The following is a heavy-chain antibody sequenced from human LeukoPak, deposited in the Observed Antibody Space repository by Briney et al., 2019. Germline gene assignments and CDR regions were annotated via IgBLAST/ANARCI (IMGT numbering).Heavy chain of an antibody. Sequence: PSETLSLTCAVYGGSFSGYYWSWIRQPPGKGLEWIGEINHSGSTNYNPSLKSRVTISVDTSKNQFSLKLSSVTAADTAVYYCARASYSSGWYEDYWGQGTLVTVSS. CDR3: ARASYSSGWYEDY. CDR2: INHSGST. V-gene: IGHV4-34*01. D-gene: IGHD6-19*01. CDR1: GGSFSGYY. J-gene: IGHJ4*02.